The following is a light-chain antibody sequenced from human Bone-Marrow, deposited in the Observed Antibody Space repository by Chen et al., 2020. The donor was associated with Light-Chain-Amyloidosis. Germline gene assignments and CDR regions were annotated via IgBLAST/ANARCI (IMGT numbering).Light chain of an antibody. V-gene: IGLV2-8*01. Sequence: QSALTQPPSASGPPGQSATISCTGPNSDVGRSDYVSWYQQHPGKAPKCLIYEVIKRSSGVPDRFAGSTSGNTASLTVSGLQAEDEADYYCCSYAGDSGVFGGGTKLTVL. CDR2: EVI. CDR3: CSYAGDSGV. J-gene: IGLJ3*02. CDR1: NSDVGRSDY.